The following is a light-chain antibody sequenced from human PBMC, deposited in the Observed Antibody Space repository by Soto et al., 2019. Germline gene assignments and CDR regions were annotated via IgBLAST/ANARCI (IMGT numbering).Light chain of an antibody. J-gene: IGKJ1*01. CDR3: QKYRSVTPWT. Sequence: DIQMTQSPSSLSASVGDRVTIACRASQDINNYLAWYQQKPGKVPKLLIYDASTLHSGVSSRFSGSGSGTDFTLTISNLQPEDVATYYCQKYRSVTPWTFGQGTKVEIK. V-gene: IGKV1-27*01. CDR2: DAS. CDR1: QDINNY.